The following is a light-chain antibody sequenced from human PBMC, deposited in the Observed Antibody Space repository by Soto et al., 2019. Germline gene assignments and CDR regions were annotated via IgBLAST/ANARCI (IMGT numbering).Light chain of an antibody. CDR2: DAS. CDR1: QSVSSY. V-gene: IGKV3-11*01. Sequence: IVLTQSPATLSLSPGEGATLSCRASQSVSSYLAWYQQKPGQAPRLLIYDASNRATGIPARFSGSGSGTDFTLTISSLEPEDFAVYYCQQRSNWITFGQGTLLEIK. J-gene: IGKJ5*01. CDR3: QQRSNWIT.